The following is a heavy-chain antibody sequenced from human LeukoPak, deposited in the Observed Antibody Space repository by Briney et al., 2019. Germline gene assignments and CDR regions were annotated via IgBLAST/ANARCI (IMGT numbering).Heavy chain of an antibody. CDR3: ARLAYGSGSPFDY. CDR2: IYYSGST. J-gene: IGHJ4*02. V-gene: IGHV4-39*01. CDR1: GGSISSSSYY. D-gene: IGHD3-10*01. Sequence: SETLSLTCTVSGGSISSSSYYWGWIRQPPGKGREWIGSIYYSGSTYYNPSLKSRVTISVDTSKNQFSLKLSSVTAADTAVYYCARLAYGSGSPFDYWGQGTLVTVSS.